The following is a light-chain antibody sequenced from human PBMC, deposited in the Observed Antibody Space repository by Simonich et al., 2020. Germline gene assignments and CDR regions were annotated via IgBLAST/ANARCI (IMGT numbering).Light chain of an antibody. J-gene: IGKJ2*01. CDR3: QQSYSTPYT. CDR2: AAS. CDR1: QSISSY. Sequence: DIQLTPSPSSLSASVGNRVTITCRASQSISSYLYWYQQKPGKAPKLLIYAASSVQSGVPSRFSGSGSGTEFTRTISSLQPEDFATYYCQQSYSTPYTFGQGTKLEIK. V-gene: IGKV1-39*01.